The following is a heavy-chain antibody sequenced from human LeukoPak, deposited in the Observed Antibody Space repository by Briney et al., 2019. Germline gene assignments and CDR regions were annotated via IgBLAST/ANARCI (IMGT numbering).Heavy chain of an antibody. V-gene: IGHV3-30-3*01. CDR2: ISYDGSNK. D-gene: IGHD3-22*01. J-gene: IGHJ4*02. CDR1: GFTFSSYA. CDR3: ARAYYYDSSGYYLGLDS. Sequence: PGGSLRLSCAASGFTFSSYAMHWVRQAPGKGLEWVAVISYDGSNKYYADSVKGRFTISRDNSKNTLYLQMNSLRAEDTAVYYCARAYYYDSSGYYLGLDSWGQGTLVTVSS.